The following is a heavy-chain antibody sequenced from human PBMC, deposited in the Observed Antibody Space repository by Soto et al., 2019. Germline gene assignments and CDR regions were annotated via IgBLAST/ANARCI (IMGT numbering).Heavy chain of an antibody. CDR1: GGTFSSYA. D-gene: IGHD2-2*01. Sequence: EASVKVSCKASGGTFSSYAIRWVRQAPGQGLEWMGGIIPIFGTANYAQKFQGRVTITADESTSTAYMELSSLRSEDTAVYYCARGTYCSSTSCPYYYYMDVWGKGTTVTVSS. CDR3: ARGTYCSSTSCPYYYYMDV. V-gene: IGHV1-69*13. J-gene: IGHJ6*03. CDR2: IIPIFGTA.